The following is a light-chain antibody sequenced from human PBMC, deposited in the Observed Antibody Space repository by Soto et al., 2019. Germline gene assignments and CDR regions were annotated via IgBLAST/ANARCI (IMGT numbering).Light chain of an antibody. Sequence: AIRMTQSPSSFSASTGDRVTITCRASQGISSYLAWYQQKPGKAPKLLIYAASTLHSGVPSRFRGSGSGTDFTLTISCLQSEDFATYYCQQYYSYPRTFGQGTKLEIK. J-gene: IGKJ2*01. V-gene: IGKV1-8*01. CDR1: QGISSY. CDR2: AAS. CDR3: QQYYSYPRT.